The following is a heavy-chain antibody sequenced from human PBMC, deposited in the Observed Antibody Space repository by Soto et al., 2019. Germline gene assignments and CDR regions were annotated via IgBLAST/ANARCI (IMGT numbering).Heavy chain of an antibody. Sequence: GASVKVSCKASGGTFSSYAISWVRQAPGQGLEWMGGIIPIFGTANYAQKFQGRVTITADESTSTAYMELSSLRSEDTAVYYCARDDGPFYGSGSYYPYPRRFYFDYWGQGTPVTVSS. V-gene: IGHV1-69*13. D-gene: IGHD3-10*01. CDR2: IIPIFGTA. J-gene: IGHJ4*02. CDR3: ARDDGPFYGSGSYYPYPRRFYFDY. CDR1: GGTFSSYA.